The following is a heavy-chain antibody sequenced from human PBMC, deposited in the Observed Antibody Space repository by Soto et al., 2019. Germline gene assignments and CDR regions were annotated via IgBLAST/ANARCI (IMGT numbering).Heavy chain of an antibody. CDR2: IKPNSGGT. J-gene: IGHJ5*02. CDR3: ARNRGVITRVTYNWLDP. D-gene: IGHD3-10*01. V-gene: IGHV1-2*02. CDR1: GHSFSGYY. Sequence: ASVKVSCKASGHSFSGYYMNWVRQAPGQGLEWMGWIKPNSGGTDYAQKFQGRVTMTRDTSISTAYMELRGLRYDDTAVYYCARNRGVITRVTYNWLDPWGQGTLVTVSS.